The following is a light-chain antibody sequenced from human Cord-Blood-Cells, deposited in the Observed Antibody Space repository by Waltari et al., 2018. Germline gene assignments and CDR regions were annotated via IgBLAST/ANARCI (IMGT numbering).Light chain of an antibody. V-gene: IGKV1-5*03. CDR2: TAS. Sequence: DIQMNQSPYTLSVSVGDRVTITCRASQSISSWLAWYQQKPGKAPKLLIYTASSLESGVPSRFSGSGSGTEFTLTISSLQPDDFATYYCQQYNSYSRTFGQVTKVEIK. J-gene: IGKJ1*01. CDR3: QQYNSYSRT. CDR1: QSISSW.